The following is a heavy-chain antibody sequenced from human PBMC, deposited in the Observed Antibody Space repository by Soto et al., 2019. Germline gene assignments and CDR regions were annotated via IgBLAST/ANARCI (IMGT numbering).Heavy chain of an antibody. Sequence: QAQLVESGGGVVQPGRSLRLSCAASGFAFSSYGMHWVRQAPGTGLEWVAVISYDGSLQHYAGSVKGRFTISRDNSKNTVLLQMSSLRAEDTAGYYCVSDRGYGHASVPYSWGQGTLVSVSS. CDR1: GFAFSSYG. V-gene: IGHV3-30*03. CDR2: ISYDGSLQ. D-gene: IGHD5-18*01. CDR3: VSDRGYGHASVPYS. J-gene: IGHJ4*02.